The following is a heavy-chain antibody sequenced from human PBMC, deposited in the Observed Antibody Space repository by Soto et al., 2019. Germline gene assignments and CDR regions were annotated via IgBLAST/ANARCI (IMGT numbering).Heavy chain of an antibody. D-gene: IGHD4-17*01. V-gene: IGHV1-8*01. CDR2: LNPNSGNT. J-gene: IGHJ4*02. Sequence: QVQLVQSGAEVKKPGASVKVSCRASGYTFTSYDINWVRQATGQGLEWMGWLNPNSGNTGYAQKFQGRVTRTRNTTITTAHMEMSTLRSEDTAVYYCARTLYGDNVDYWGQGTLVSVSS. CDR1: GYTFTSYD. CDR3: ARTLYGDNVDY.